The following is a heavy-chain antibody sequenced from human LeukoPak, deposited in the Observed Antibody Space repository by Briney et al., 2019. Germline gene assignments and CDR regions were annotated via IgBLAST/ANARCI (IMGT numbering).Heavy chain of an antibody. D-gene: IGHD3-10*01. V-gene: IGHV3-15*01. Sequence: TGGSLRLSCAASGFTFSNAWMSWVHQAPGKGLEWVGRIKSKTDGGTTDYAAPVKGRFTISRDDSKNTLYLQMNSLKTEDTAVYYCTTGFGELYYYYYYGMDVWGQGTTVTVSS. J-gene: IGHJ6*02. CDR3: TTGFGELYYYYYYGMDV. CDR1: GFTFSNAW. CDR2: IKSKTDGGTT.